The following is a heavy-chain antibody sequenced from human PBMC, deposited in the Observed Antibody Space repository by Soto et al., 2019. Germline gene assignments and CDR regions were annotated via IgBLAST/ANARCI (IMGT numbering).Heavy chain of an antibody. J-gene: IGHJ4*02. CDR3: ARVHSSGWFKVDY. CDR1: GSTFSTWS. V-gene: IGHV3-48*02. CDR2: ISSSSTT. D-gene: IGHD6-19*01. Sequence: EVQLVESGGGLVQPGGSLRLSCAASGSTFSTWSMNWVRQAPGKGLEWVSYISSSSTTYYADSVRGRFAISRDNAKNSLYLQMSSLRDEDTAVYYCARVHSSGWFKVDYWGQGTLVSVSS.